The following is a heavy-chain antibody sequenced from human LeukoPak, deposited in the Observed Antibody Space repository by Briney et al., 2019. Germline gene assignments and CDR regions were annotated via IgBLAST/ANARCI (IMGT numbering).Heavy chain of an antibody. CDR2: ISSSGSTI. J-gene: IGHJ4*02. V-gene: IGHV3-11*01. CDR1: GFTFSDYY. CDR3: AMDYYGSGSYYKGYPRKPY. Sequence: PGGSLRLSCAASGFTFSDYYMNWIRQAPGKGLEYISYISSSGSTIYYADSVKGRFTISRDNAKNSLYLQMNSLRAEDTAVYYCAMDYYGSGSYYKGYPRKPYWGQGTLVTVSS. D-gene: IGHD3-10*01.